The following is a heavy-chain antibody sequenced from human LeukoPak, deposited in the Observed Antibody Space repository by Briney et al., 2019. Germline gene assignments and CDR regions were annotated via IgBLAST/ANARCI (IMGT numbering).Heavy chain of an antibody. CDR3: ARRFAPSRNDAFDI. Sequence: SETLSLTCTVSGGSINSSSYYWGWIRQPPGEGLEWIGTIYYSGSTYYNPSLKSRVTISVDTSKNQFSLKLSSVTASDTAVYYCARRFAPSRNDAFDIWGQGTMVTVSS. D-gene: IGHD3-10*01. CDR1: GGSINSSSYY. J-gene: IGHJ3*02. CDR2: IYYSGST. V-gene: IGHV4-39*01.